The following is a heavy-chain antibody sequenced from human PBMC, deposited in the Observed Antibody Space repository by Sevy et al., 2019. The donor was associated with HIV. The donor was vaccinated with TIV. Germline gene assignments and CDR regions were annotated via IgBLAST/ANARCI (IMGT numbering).Heavy chain of an antibody. Sequence: GGSLRLSCAASGFTFSSYWMHRVRHAPRKGLVWVSRISSDRSSTSYADSVRGRFTISRDNAKNTLYLQMNSLRAEDTALYYCARDGRAARDFDYWGQGTLVTVSS. CDR3: ARDGRAARDFDY. CDR1: GFTFSSYW. CDR2: ISSDRSST. D-gene: IGHD6-6*01. J-gene: IGHJ4*02. V-gene: IGHV3-74*01.